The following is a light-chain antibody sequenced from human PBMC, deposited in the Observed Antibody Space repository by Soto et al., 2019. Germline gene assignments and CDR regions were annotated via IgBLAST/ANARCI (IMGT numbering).Light chain of an antibody. CDR2: AAS. J-gene: IGKJ1*01. CDR1: QTISTW. V-gene: IGKV1-5*01. Sequence: DIQVTQSPSTLSASVGDRVTITCRASQTISTWMAWYQQKPGKAPKLLIYAASRLQSGVPSRFSGSRSGTDFTLTISSLQPEDFATYYCQHYNSYSEAFGQGTKVDIK. CDR3: QHYNSYSEA.